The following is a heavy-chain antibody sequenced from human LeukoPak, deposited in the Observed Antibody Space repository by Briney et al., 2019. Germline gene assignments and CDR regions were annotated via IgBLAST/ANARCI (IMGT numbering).Heavy chain of an antibody. Sequence: KPSETLSLTCTVSGGSISSSSYYWGWIRQPPGKGLEWIGSIYYSGSTYYNPSLKSRVTISVDASRNQFSLSLTSVTAADTAVCYCAREDPQTRVPEGLDVWGQGTTVTVSS. CDR2: IYYSGST. V-gene: IGHV4-39*07. J-gene: IGHJ6*02. CDR3: AREDPQTRVPEGLDV. CDR1: GGSISSSSYY. D-gene: IGHD4/OR15-4a*01.